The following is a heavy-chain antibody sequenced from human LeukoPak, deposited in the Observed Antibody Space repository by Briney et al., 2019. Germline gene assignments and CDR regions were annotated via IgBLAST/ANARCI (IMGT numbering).Heavy chain of an antibody. CDR3: ARENQARTEGSWFDP. CDR1: GFTFTDYY. CDR2: ISGSSAMI. V-gene: IGHV3-11*01. J-gene: IGHJ5*02. D-gene: IGHD1-1*01. Sequence: GGSLRLSCAASGFTFTDYYMSWIRQAPGKGLEWLSYISGSSAMIYYEDSVKGRFTISRDNAKNPLYLQMNSLGVEDTAVYYCARENQARTEGSWFDPWGQGTLATVSS.